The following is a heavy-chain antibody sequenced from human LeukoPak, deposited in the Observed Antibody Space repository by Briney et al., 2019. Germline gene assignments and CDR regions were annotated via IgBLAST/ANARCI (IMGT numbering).Heavy chain of an antibody. CDR1: NGSISGYH. CDR2: ILTSGTT. D-gene: IGHD3-10*01. J-gene: IGHJ4*02. CDR3: ARLRVSGSYLYYFDY. Sequence: PSETLSLTCTVSNGSISGYHWSWVRQPPGKGLEWIGYILTSGTTNYNPSLKSRLTISVDTSKNRFTLKLSSVTAADTAVYYCARLRVSGSYLYYFDYWGQGTLVTVSS. V-gene: IGHV4-4*09.